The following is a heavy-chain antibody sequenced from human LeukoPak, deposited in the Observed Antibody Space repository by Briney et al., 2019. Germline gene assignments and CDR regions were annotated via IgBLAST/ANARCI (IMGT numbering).Heavy chain of an antibody. J-gene: IGHJ4*02. V-gene: IGHV3-23*01. CDR2: ISGSGGST. CDR1: GFTLSSYA. CDR3: AKKGIRGGNYPFDY. D-gene: IGHD1-26*01. Sequence: GGSLRLSCAASGFTLSSYAMSWVRQAPGKGLEWLSSISGSGGSTNYADSVKGRFTISRDNSKNTLYLQMNSLRAEDTAVYYCAKKGIRGGNYPFDYWGQGTLVTVSS.